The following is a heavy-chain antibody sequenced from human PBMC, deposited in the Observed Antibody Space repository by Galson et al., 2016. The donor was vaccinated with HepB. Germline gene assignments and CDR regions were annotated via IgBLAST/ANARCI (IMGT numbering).Heavy chain of an antibody. V-gene: IGHV3-30*18. J-gene: IGHJ4*02. CDR2: ISYDGSKQ. CDR3: AKNDILTGYSAFDY. D-gene: IGHD3-9*01. CDR1: GFTFSSYG. Sequence: SLRLSCAASGFTFSSYGMNCVRQAPGKGLEWVAVISYDGSKQYYADSAKGRFTISRDNSKNTRYLQMNSLRAEDTAVYYCAKNDILTGYSAFDYWGQGTLVTVSS.